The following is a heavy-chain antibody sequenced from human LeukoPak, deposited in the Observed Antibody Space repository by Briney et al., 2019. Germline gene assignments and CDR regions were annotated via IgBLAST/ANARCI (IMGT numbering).Heavy chain of an antibody. D-gene: IGHD1-1*01. CDR3: ANLPYNWNEYFDDY. CDR1: GFTFTNYG. CDR2: IAYR. Sequence: GVSLRLSCAASGFTFTNYGMHWVRQAPGKGLEWVAYIAYRDYVDSVRGRFTVSRDNSKNTLYLQMDSLRAEDTAVYYCANLPYNWNEYFDDYWGQGTLVTVPS. J-gene: IGHJ4*02. V-gene: IGHV3-30*02.